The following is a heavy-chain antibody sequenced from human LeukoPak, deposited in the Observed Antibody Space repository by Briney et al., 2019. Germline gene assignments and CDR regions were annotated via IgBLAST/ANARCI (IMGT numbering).Heavy chain of an antibody. Sequence: GESLKISCKGSGYSFTSYWIGWVRQMPGKGLEWMGIIYPGDSDTRYSPSFQGQVTISADKSISTAYLQWSSLKASDTAMYYCARPIRTGSGSYLDAFDIWGQGTMVTVSS. V-gene: IGHV5-51*01. D-gene: IGHD3-10*01. CDR2: IYPGDSDT. J-gene: IGHJ3*02. CDR1: GYSFTSYW. CDR3: ARPIRTGSGSYLDAFDI.